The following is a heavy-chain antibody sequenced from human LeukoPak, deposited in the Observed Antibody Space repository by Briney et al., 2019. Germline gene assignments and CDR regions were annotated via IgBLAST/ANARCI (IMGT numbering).Heavy chain of an antibody. CDR2: VYHDGNT. V-gene: IGHV4-4*02. CDR3: ASSNNYAWFDP. Sequence: SETLSLTCAVSGGSISSGTWWSWVRQPPGKGLEWIGEVYHDGNTKYSPSFRSRVTMSVDNSKSQFSLELSSVTAADTAVYYCASSNNYAWFDPWGQGALVTVSS. D-gene: IGHD4-11*01. J-gene: IGHJ5*02. CDR1: GGSISSGTW.